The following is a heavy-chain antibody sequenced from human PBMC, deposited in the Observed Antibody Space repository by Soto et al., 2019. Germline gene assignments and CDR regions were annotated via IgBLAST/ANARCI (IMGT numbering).Heavy chain of an antibody. J-gene: IGHJ4*02. V-gene: IGHV3-23*01. Sequence: DVQLLESGGGLVQPGGSVRLSCAASGFTFSSYAMSWVRQAPGKGLEWVSAISGNGADTSYADSVRGRFTISRDNAENTLYLQLNSLRVEDTAIYYCARRSWRGRADYWGQGILVTVSS. CDR2: ISGNGADT. CDR1: GFTFSSYA. D-gene: IGHD3-10*01. CDR3: ARRSWRGRADY.